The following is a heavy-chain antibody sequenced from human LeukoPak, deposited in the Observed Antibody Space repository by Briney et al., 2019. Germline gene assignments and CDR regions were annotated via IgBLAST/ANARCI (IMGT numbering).Heavy chain of an antibody. V-gene: IGHV3-7*01. Sequence: GGTLRLSCAASGFTFSSYWMSWVRQAPGKGPEWVANIKEDGSLKNYVDSVEGRFTVSRDNAKNTLYLQMNSLRLEDTAVYYCVRDWAPASMQAAPFDCWGQGTLVTVSS. CDR2: IKEDGSLK. J-gene: IGHJ4*02. CDR1: GFTFSSYW. CDR3: VRDWAPASMQAAPFDC. D-gene: IGHD2/OR15-2a*01.